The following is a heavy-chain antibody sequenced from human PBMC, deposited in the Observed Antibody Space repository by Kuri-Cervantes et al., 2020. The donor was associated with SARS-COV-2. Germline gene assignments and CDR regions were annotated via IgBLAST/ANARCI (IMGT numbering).Heavy chain of an antibody. D-gene: IGHD7-27*01. CDR2: IDSSSYYI. CDR1: GFTFSGYS. V-gene: IGHV3-21*01. CDR3: AREEGGELGEAFDY. Sequence: LSLTCAASGFTFSGYSMNWIRQAPGKGLEWVASIDSSSYYIYHADSVKGRLTISRDNAKTSLYLQVNSLKLEDTAVYYCAREEGGELGEAFDYWGQGALVTVSS. J-gene: IGHJ4*02.